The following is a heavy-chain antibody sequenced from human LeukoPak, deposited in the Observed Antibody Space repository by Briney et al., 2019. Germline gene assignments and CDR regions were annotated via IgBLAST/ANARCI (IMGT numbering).Heavy chain of an antibody. CDR1: GFTFSSYG. V-gene: IGHV3-48*04. D-gene: IGHD3-16*01. J-gene: IGHJ5*02. Sequence: QSGGSLRLSCAASGFTFSSYGMHWVRQAPGKGLEWVSYISSSSTIYYADSLKGRFTISRDNAKNSLYLQMNSLRAEDTAVYYCARAEPVYDYVWGGSYFDPWGQGTLVTVSS. CDR3: ARAEPVYDYVWGGSYFDP. CDR2: ISSSSTI.